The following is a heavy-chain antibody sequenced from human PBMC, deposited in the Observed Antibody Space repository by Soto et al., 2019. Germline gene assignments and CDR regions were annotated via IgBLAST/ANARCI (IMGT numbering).Heavy chain of an antibody. D-gene: IGHD5-12*01. Sequence: QVQLVESGGGLVKPGGSLRLSCVASGFTFSDYYMSWIRQAPGKGLEWVSYISSSSSYTNYADSVKGQFTISRDNAKNSLYLQMNSLRAEDTAVYYCARDHHRYSGYDYVDYWGQGTLVTVSS. CDR1: GFTFSDYY. CDR3: ARDHHRYSGYDYVDY. CDR2: ISSSSSYT. J-gene: IGHJ4*02. V-gene: IGHV3-11*05.